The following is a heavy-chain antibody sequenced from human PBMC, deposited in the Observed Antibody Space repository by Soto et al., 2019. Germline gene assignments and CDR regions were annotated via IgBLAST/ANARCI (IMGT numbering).Heavy chain of an antibody. CDR1: GGSFSGYY. V-gene: IGHV4-34*01. Sequence: SETLSLTCAVYGGSFSGYYWSWIRQPPGKGLEWIGEINHSGSTNYNPSLKSRVTISVDTSKNQFSLKLSSVTAADTAVYYCARGIWVSGSYYFDYWDQGTLVTVSS. J-gene: IGHJ4*02. CDR2: INHSGST. D-gene: IGHD3-10*01. CDR3: ARGIWVSGSYYFDY.